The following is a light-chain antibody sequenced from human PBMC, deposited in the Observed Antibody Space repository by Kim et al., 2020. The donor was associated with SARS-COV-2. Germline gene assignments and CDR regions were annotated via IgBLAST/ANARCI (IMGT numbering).Light chain of an antibody. V-gene: IGLV3-21*04. CDR3: QVWDSSSDHPV. CDR2: YDS. Sequence: YELTQPPSVSVAPGKTARITCGGNNIGSKSVHWYQQKPGQAPVLVIYYDSDRPSGIPERFSGSNSGNTATLTISRVEAGDEADYYCQVWDSSSDHPVFGGGTQLTVL. CDR1: NIGSKS. J-gene: IGLJ2*01.